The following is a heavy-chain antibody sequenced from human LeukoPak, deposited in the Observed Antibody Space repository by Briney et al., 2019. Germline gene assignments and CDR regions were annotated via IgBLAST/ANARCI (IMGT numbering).Heavy chain of an antibody. J-gene: IGHJ4*02. V-gene: IGHV3-23*01. CDR1: GFTFGDYV. D-gene: IGHD1-26*01. CDR3: ATDSGSLWGDY. CDR2: ISGSGGST. Sequence: GGSLRLSCSTSGFTFGDYVMSWFRQAPGKGLEWVSAISGSGGSTYYADSVKGRFTISRDNSKNTLYLQMNSLRAEDTAVYYCATDSGSLWGDYWGQGTLVTVSS.